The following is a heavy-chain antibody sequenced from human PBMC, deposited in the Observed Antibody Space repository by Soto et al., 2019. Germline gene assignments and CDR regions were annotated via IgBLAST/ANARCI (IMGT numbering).Heavy chain of an antibody. D-gene: IGHD3-10*01. J-gene: IGHJ4*02. CDR3: TRPDFYYGSGDWAF. CDR2: IYPGDSDT. CDR1: GYSVTSYL. Sequence: GESLKISCKGSGYSVTSYLIGWVRQMPGKGLEWMGIIYPGDSDTRSSPSFQGHVTISADKSINTAYLQWSSLKASDTAMYYCTRPDFYYGSGDWAFWGQGTPVTVSS. V-gene: IGHV5-51*01.